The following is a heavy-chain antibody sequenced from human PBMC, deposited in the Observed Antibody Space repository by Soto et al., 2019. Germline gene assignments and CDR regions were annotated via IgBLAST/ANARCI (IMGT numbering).Heavy chain of an antibody. V-gene: IGHV3-11*06. CDR2: ISSSSSYT. CDR1: GFTFSDYY. CDR3: ARGIKVGKTGYYFDY. Sequence: PGGSLRLSCAASGFTFSDYYMSWIRQAPGKGLEWVSYISSSSSYTNYADSVKGRFTISRDNAKSSLYLQMDSLRAEDTAVYYCARGIKVGKTGYYFDYWGQGALVTVSS. J-gene: IGHJ4*02. D-gene: IGHD1-1*01.